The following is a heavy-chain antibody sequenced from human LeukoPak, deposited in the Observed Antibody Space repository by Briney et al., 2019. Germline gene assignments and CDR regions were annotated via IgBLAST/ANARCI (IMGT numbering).Heavy chain of an antibody. CDR2: IKQDGSEK. D-gene: IGHD5-12*01. J-gene: IGHJ4*02. CDR1: GFTFSIYW. V-gene: IGHV3-7*01. CDR3: ARILYSDYGLDY. Sequence: PGGSLRLSCAASGFTFSIYWMSWVRQAPGKGLEWVANIKQDGSEKYYVDSVKGRFTISRDNAKNSLYLQMNSLRAEDTAVYYCARILYSDYGLDYWGQGTLVTVSS.